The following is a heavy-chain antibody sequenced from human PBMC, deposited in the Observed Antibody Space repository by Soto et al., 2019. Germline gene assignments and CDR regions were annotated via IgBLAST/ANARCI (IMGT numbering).Heavy chain of an antibody. CDR1: GGSISSSSYY. J-gene: IGHJ2*01. CDR2: IYYSGST. Sequence: SETLSLTCTVPGGSISSSSYYWGWIRQPPGKGLEWIGSIYYSGSTYYNPSLKSRVTISVDTSKNQFSLKLSSVTAADTAVYYCARLTVTNGYWYFDLWGRGTLVTVSS. CDR3: ARLTVTNGYWYFDL. V-gene: IGHV4-39*01. D-gene: IGHD4-17*01.